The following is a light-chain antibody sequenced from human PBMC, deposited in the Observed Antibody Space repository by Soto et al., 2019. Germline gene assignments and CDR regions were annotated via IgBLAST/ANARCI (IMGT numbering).Light chain of an antibody. V-gene: IGLV1-44*01. CDR3: AAWDDSLNGVV. J-gene: IGLJ2*01. CDR2: SNN. Sequence: QSVLTQPPSASGTPGQRVTSSCSGRSANIGSNTVNWYQQLPGTAPKLIIYSNNQRPSGVPVRFSGSKSGTSASLAISGLQSEDEADYYCAAWDDSLNGVVLGGGTKLTVL. CDR1: SANIGSNT.